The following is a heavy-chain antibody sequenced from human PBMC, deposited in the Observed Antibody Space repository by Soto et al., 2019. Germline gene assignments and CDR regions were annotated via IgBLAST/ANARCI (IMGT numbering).Heavy chain of an antibody. J-gene: IGHJ5*02. CDR2: INHSGSA. Sequence: SETLSLTCAVYGESFSGYIWTWIRQTPGKGLQWIGQINHSGSASYNPSLKSRGTISVDTSKNQVSLKLSSVTAADTAVYSCARGVAPWGRGPLVTVS. CDR3: ARGVAP. CDR1: GESFSGYI. D-gene: IGHD2-15*01. V-gene: IGHV4-34*09.